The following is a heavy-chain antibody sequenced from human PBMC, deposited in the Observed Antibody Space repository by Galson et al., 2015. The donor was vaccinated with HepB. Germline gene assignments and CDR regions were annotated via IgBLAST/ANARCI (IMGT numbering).Heavy chain of an antibody. Sequence: SVKVSCKASGGTFSSYAISWVRQAPGQGLEWMGGIIPIFGTANYAQKFQGRVTITADESTSTAYMELSSLRSEDTAVYYCARDERYSQRQLGDAFDIWGQGTMVTVSS. V-gene: IGHV1-69*13. D-gene: IGHD6-13*01. CDR3: ARDERYSQRQLGDAFDI. CDR1: GGTFSSYA. CDR2: IIPIFGTA. J-gene: IGHJ3*02.